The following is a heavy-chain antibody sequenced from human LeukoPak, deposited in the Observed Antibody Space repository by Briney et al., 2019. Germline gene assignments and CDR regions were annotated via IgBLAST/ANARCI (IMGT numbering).Heavy chain of an antibody. CDR3: TTSIDY. J-gene: IGHJ4*02. Sequence: GGSLRLSCAASGFTCSSYWMSWVRQAPGQGLEWVANLKPDGSEKYSVHSVKGRFTISRDNPKNSLYLQMNGLRTEDTAVYYCTTSIDYWGQGTLVTVSS. D-gene: IGHD4-17*01. CDR2: LKPDGSEK. V-gene: IGHV3-7*03. CDR1: GFTCSSYW.